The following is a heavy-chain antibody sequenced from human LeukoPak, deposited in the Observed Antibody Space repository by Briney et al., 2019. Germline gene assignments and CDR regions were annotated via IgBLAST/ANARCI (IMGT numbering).Heavy chain of an antibody. J-gene: IGHJ4*02. Sequence: SETLSLTCTVSGYSISSGYYWGWIRQPPGQGLEWIGSIYHSGSTYYNPSLKSRVTISVDTSKNQFSLKLSSVTAADTAVYYCARVLPSSSFDYWGQGTLVTVSS. CDR1: GYSISSGYY. V-gene: IGHV4-38-2*02. CDR3: ARVLPSSSFDY. D-gene: IGHD6-13*01. CDR2: IYHSGST.